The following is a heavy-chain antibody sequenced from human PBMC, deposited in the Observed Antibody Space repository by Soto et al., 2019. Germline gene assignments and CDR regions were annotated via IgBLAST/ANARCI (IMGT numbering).Heavy chain of an antibody. V-gene: IGHV1-2*02. Sequence: ASVKVSCKASGYTFTGYYMHWVRQAPGQGLEWMGWINPNSGGTNYAQKFQGRVTMTGDESTSTAYMELSSLRSEDTAVYYCARAFRQLWFEELHLYFEYWGQGTLVNVPS. D-gene: IGHD3-10*01. CDR1: GYTFTGYY. CDR2: INPNSGGT. J-gene: IGHJ4*02. CDR3: ARAFRQLWFEELHLYFEY.